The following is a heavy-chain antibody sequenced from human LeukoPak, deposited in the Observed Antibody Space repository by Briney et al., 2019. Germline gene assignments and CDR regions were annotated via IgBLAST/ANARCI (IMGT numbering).Heavy chain of an antibody. V-gene: IGHV3-23*01. Sequence: GGSLRLSCAASGFPFSTYAMNWVRQTPEKGLEWVAAISGSGDSTDNADSVKGRFTISRDNSKNTLYLQMSSLRAEDTAVYYCARDGHSSSSGPVDYWGQGTLVAVSS. CDR1: GFPFSTYA. D-gene: IGHD6-6*01. CDR3: ARDGHSSSSGPVDY. J-gene: IGHJ4*02. CDR2: ISGSGDST.